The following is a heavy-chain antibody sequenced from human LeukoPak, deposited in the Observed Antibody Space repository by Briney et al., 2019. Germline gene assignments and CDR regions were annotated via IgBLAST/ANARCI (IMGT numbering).Heavy chain of an antibody. V-gene: IGHV4-59*01. CDR3: ARAPGIAAAGENYYYYGMDV. D-gene: IGHD6-13*01. CDR2: IYYSGST. CDR1: GGSISSYY. J-gene: IGHJ6*02. Sequence: SETLSLTCTVSGGSISSYYWSWIRQPPGKGLEWIGYIYYSGSTNYNPSLKSRVTISVDTSKNQFSLKLSSVTAADTAVYYCARAPGIAAAGENYYYYGMDVWGQGTTVTVSS.